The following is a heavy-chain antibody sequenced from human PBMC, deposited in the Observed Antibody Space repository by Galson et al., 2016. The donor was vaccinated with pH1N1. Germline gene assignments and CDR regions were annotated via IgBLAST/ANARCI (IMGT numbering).Heavy chain of an antibody. Sequence: SVKVSCKASGGTFSSYAIGSYAISWVRQAPGQGLEWIGGIIPMFPTPTYAQKFQGRVTITADASTSTAYMGLGSLRSEDTAVYYCARPDQGAPYYYYGMDVWGQGTMVTVSS. D-gene: IGHD3-16*01. CDR1: GGTFSSYAIGSYA. CDR3: ARPDQGAPYYYYGMDV. V-gene: IGHV1-69*13. J-gene: IGHJ6*02. CDR2: IIPMFPTP.